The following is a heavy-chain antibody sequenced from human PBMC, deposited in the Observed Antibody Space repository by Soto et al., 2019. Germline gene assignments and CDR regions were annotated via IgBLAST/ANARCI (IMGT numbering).Heavy chain of an antibody. CDR2: INPSGNT. CDR3: ARPRESLSGWYDFDS. Sequence: QVQLVQSGAELKKPGASVKVSCKASGYTLTANYLHWVRQAPGQGLEWMGRINPSGNTNYAQRFQGRVTMTWDTSINTAYLELSSLKSEDTAVYYCARPRESLSGWYDFDSWGQGTLVTVSS. V-gene: IGHV1-2*02. CDR1: GYTLTANY. J-gene: IGHJ4*02. D-gene: IGHD6-19*01.